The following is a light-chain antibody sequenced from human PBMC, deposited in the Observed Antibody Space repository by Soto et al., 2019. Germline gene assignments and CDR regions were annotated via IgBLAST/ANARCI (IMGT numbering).Light chain of an antibody. J-gene: IGKJ5*01. Sequence: DIQLTQSPSFLSASVGDRVTITCRASQGISSYLAWYHQKPGKAPKLLIYDASTLQSGVPSRFSGSGSGTEFALTISSLQPEDFATCYCQQLDSYPITFGQGTLLVIK. CDR1: QGISSY. CDR2: DAS. V-gene: IGKV1-9*01. CDR3: QQLDSYPIT.